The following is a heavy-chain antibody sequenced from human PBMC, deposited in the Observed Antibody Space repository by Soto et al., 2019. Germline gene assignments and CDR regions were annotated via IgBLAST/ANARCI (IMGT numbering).Heavy chain of an antibody. CDR3: ARGGRLVAARPGGWFDP. Sequence: PSETLSLTCAVSGGSISSSNCWSLVRQPPGKGLEWIGEIYHSGSTNYNPSLKSRVTISVDKSKNQFSLKLSSVTAADTAVYYCARGGRLVAARPGGWFDPWGQGTLVTVSS. CDR2: IYHSGST. CDR1: GGSISSSNC. J-gene: IGHJ5*02. D-gene: IGHD6-6*01. V-gene: IGHV4-4*02.